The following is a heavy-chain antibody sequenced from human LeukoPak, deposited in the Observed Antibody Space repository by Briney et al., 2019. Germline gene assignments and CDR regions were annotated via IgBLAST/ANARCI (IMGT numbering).Heavy chain of an antibody. CDR3: ARTPNSSGWARFDY. Sequence: ASVKVSCKASGYTFTGYYMHWVRQAPGQGLEWMGRIIPILGIANYAQKFQGRVTITADKSTSTAYMELSSLRSEDTAVYYCARTPNSSGWARFDYWGQGTLVTVSS. V-gene: IGHV1-69*02. J-gene: IGHJ4*02. D-gene: IGHD6-19*01. CDR1: GYTFTGYY. CDR2: IIPILGIA.